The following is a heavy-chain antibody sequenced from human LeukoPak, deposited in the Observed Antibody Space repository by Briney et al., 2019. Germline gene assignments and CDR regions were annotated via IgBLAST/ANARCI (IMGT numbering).Heavy chain of an antibody. CDR1: GFVFRSYG. CDR2: VWADGGRK. CDR3: AKGFLARGFPMDY. V-gene: IGHV3-30*02. Sequence: PGGSLRLSCAASGFVFRSYGVHWVRQLPGKGLEWVAFVWADGGRKVYADSVRGRFTISRDNFQNAVHLQMHSLEIEDTAVYYCAKGFLARGFPMDYWGGGTLVTVS. D-gene: IGHD3-3*01. J-gene: IGHJ4*02.